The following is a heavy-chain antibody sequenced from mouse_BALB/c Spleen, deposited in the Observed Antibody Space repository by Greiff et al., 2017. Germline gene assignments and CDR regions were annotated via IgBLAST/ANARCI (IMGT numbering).Heavy chain of an antibody. CDR1: GYTFTDYA. Sequence: QVQLQQSGAELVRPGVSVKISCKGSGYTFTDYAMHWVKQSHAKSLEWIGVISTYYGDASYNQKFKGKATMTVDKSSSTAYMELARLTSEDSAIYYCARGLSGNYDAMDYWGQGTSVTVSS. V-gene: IGHV1S137*01. CDR2: ISTYYGDA. J-gene: IGHJ4*01. D-gene: IGHD2-1*01. CDR3: ARGLSGNYDAMDY.